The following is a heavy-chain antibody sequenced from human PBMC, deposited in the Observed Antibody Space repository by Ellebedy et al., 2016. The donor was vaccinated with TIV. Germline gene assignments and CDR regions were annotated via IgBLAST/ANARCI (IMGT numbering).Heavy chain of an antibody. V-gene: IGHV2-5*01. CDR1: GFSLTTGGVG. J-gene: IGHJ6*02. D-gene: IGHD6-25*01. CDR2: AYWNGDK. CDR3: IHRSAAFDYHGLDV. Sequence: SGPTLVKPTQTLTLTCTFSGFSLTTGGVGVGWIRQTPGKALEWLVVAYWNGDKRYSPSLKSRLTIPKDTSNNQVVLTMTNMDPLDTATYYCIHRSAAFDYHGLDVWGQGIAVTVSS.